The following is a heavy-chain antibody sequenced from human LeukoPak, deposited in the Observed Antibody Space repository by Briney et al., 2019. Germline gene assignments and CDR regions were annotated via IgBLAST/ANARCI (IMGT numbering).Heavy chain of an antibody. V-gene: IGHV3-7*01. D-gene: IGHD3-10*01. Sequence: GGSLRLSCAASGFTFSSYWMSWVRQAPGKGLEWVANIKQDGSEKYYVDSVKGRFTISRDNAKNSLYLQMNSLRAEDTAVYYCASGYYYGSGSSRPYYYYYYGMDVWGQGTTVTVSS. CDR1: GFTFSSYW. CDR2: IKQDGSEK. CDR3: ASGYYYGSGSSRPYYYYYYGMDV. J-gene: IGHJ6*02.